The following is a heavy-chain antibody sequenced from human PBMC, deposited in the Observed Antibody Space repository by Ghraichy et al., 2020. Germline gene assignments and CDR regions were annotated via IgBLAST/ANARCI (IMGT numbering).Heavy chain of an antibody. J-gene: IGHJ5*02. CDR2: IYWDDTK. CDR1: GFSLNTNGVS. D-gene: IGHD2-15*01. CDR3: AHRAFFCSGGTCFDP. Sequence: PTLVKPTQTLTLTCTFSGFSLNTNGVSVGWIRQPPGKGLEWLALIYWDDTKVYSPSLNNRLTISKDTSKSQVVLTLTDMDPVDTATYYCAHRAFFCSGGTCFDPWGQGTLVTVSS. V-gene: IGHV2-5*02.